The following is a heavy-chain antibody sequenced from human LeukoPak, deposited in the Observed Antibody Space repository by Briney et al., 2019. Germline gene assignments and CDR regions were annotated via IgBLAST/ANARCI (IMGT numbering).Heavy chain of an antibody. Sequence: SQTLSLTCAISGDSVSNDNAVWNWIRQSPSRGLEWLGWTYYRSRWNYDYAGSVKGRMTINPDTSKNQFSLQLNSVAPEDTALYYCARGLMATGFDPWGQGTLVTVSS. CDR3: ARGLMATGFDP. J-gene: IGHJ5*02. D-gene: IGHD5-24*01. CDR2: TYYRSRWNY. V-gene: IGHV6-1*01. CDR1: GDSVSNDNAV.